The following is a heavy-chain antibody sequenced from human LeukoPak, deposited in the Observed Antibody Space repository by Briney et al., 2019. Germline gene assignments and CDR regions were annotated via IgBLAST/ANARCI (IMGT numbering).Heavy chain of an antibody. J-gene: IGHJ4*02. V-gene: IGHV4-59*01. CDR1: GGSISSYY. D-gene: IGHD6-13*01. CDR3: ARGIAAAGY. CDR2: IYYSGST. Sequence: SETLSLNCTVSGGSISSYYWSWIRQPPGKGLEWIGYIYYSGSTNYNPSLKSRVTISVDTSKNQFSLKLSSVTAADTAVYYCARGIAAAGYWGQGTLVTVSS.